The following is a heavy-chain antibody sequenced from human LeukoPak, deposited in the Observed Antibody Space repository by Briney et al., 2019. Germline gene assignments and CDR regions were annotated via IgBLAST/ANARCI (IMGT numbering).Heavy chain of an antibody. J-gene: IGHJ4*02. CDR3: ARDQGYFAPSYYFDY. CDR1: GFTFSDYY. V-gene: IGHV3-7*01. D-gene: IGHD3-9*01. Sequence: GGSLRLSCAASGFTFSDYYMSWVRQAPGKGLEWVANIKQDGSEKYYVDSVKGRFTISRDNAKNSLYLQMNSLRAEDTAVYYCARDQGYFAPSYYFDYWGQGTLVTVSS. CDR2: IKQDGSEK.